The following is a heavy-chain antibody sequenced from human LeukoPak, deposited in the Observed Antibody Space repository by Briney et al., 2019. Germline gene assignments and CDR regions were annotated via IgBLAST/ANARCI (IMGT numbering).Heavy chain of an antibody. J-gene: IGHJ3*02. D-gene: IGHD3-22*01. Sequence: GESLKISCKGSGYSFTSYWIGWVRQMPGKGLEWMGIIYPGDSDTRYSPSFQGQVTISADKSISPAYLQWSSLKASDTAMYYCARSDVVVVTPDAFDIWGQGTMVTVSS. CDR2: IYPGDSDT. V-gene: IGHV5-51*01. CDR1: GYSFTSYW. CDR3: ARSDVVVVTPDAFDI.